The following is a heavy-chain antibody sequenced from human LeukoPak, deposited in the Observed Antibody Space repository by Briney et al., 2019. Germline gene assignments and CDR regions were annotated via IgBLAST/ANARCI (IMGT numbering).Heavy chain of an antibody. V-gene: IGHV1-8*01. CDR1: GYTFTSYD. Sequence: ASVKVSCKASGYTFTSYDINWVRQATGQGLEWMGWMNPNSGNTGYAQKFQGRVTMTRNTSISTAYMELSSLRSEDTAVYYCARGVRVFAYNWFDPWGQGTPVTVSS. CDR3: ARGVRVFAYNWFDP. J-gene: IGHJ5*02. D-gene: IGHD6-6*01. CDR2: MNPNSGNT.